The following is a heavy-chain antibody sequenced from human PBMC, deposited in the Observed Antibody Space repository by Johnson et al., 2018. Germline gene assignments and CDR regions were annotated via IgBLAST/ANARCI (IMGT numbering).Heavy chain of an antibody. Sequence: QVQLQESGGDLVKPGGSLRLSCTVSGFPFSDYYMSWIRQAPGKGLEWLSYISPDGNVRHYADSVRGRFTISRDNADNLLYLQMNSLRAEDTAIYYCARDDSLYRAGHFGMDVWGQGTTVTVS. CDR3: ARDDSLYRAGHFGMDV. CDR2: ISPDGNVR. D-gene: IGHD1-14*01. V-gene: IGHV3-11*01. J-gene: IGHJ6*02. CDR1: GFPFSDYY.